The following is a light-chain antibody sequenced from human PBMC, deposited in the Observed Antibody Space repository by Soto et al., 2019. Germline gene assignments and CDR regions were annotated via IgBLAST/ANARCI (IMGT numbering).Light chain of an antibody. CDR3: QQFNSFPIT. CDR2: DAS. CDR1: EDIRSG. V-gene: IGKV1-13*02. Sequence: IQLTQSPSSLSASVGDRVTITCRASEDIRSGLAWYQQKAGKAPKLLIYDASSLESGVSSRFSGSGSGTDFTFTISSLQPEDFATYYCQQFNSFPITFGGGTKVEI. J-gene: IGKJ4*01.